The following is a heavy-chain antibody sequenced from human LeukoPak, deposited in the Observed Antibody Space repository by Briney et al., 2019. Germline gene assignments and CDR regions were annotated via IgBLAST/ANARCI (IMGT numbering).Heavy chain of an antibody. Sequence: PSETLSLTCAVYGGSFSGYYWSWIRQPPGKGLEWIGEINHSGSTNYNPSLKSRVTISVDTSKNQFSLKLSSVTAADTDVYYCARGGTYSSSWYRSWGQGTLVTVSS. CDR1: GGSFSGYY. CDR2: INHSGST. V-gene: IGHV4-34*01. CDR3: ARGGTYSSSWYRS. J-gene: IGHJ4*02. D-gene: IGHD6-13*01.